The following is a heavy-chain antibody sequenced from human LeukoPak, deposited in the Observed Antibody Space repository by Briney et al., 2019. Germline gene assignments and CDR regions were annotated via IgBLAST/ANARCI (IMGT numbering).Heavy chain of an antibody. CDR1: GFTFSTYS. J-gene: IGHJ3*02. D-gene: IGHD2-21*02. CDR3: ASRVVTATFDAFDI. Sequence: GGSLRLSCAASGFTFSTYSMNWVRQAPGKGLEWVSSITSSSSYIYYADSVKGRFTISRDNAKNSLYLQMNSLRAEDTAVYYCASRVVTATFDAFDIWGQGTMVNVSS. V-gene: IGHV3-21*01. CDR2: ITSSSSYI.